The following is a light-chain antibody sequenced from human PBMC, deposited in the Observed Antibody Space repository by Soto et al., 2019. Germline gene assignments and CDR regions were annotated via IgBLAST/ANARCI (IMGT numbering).Light chain of an antibody. V-gene: IGLV3-25*03. J-gene: IGLJ2*01. CDR3: QSADSSSRTVL. CDR2: KDN. Sequence: SYELTQPPSLSVSPGQTARITCSGETLPKQYAFWYRQKPGQAPVMVISKDNERPSGVPDRFSGSSSGAIATLTISGVQAEDEADYYCQSADSSSRTVLFGGGTKLTVL. CDR1: TLPKQY.